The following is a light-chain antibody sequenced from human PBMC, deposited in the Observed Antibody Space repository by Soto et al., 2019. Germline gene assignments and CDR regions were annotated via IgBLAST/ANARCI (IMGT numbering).Light chain of an antibody. J-gene: IGKJ4*01. CDR3: QQYGSSPRVT. V-gene: IGKV3-20*01. Sequence: EIVLTQSPGTLSLSPGERATLSCRASQSVSSNYLAWYQQKPGQAPRLPIYGASSRATGIPDRFSGSGSGTDFTLTISRLEPEDFAVYYCQQYGSSPRVTFGGGTKVEIK. CDR1: QSVSSNY. CDR2: GAS.